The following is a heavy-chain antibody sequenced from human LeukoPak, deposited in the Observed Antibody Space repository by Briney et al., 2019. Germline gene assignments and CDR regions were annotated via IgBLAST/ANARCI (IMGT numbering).Heavy chain of an antibody. CDR3: ARVKALASRGGDY. CDR2: ISSDSSAI. Sequence: GGSLRLSCAASGFTFSTYSMNWVRQAPGKGLEWVSYISSDSSAIYYADSVKGRFTISRDNAKNSLYLQMNSLRDDDAAVYYCARVKALASRGGDYWGQGTLVTVSS. J-gene: IGHJ4*02. CDR1: GFTFSTYS. D-gene: IGHD6-19*01. V-gene: IGHV3-48*02.